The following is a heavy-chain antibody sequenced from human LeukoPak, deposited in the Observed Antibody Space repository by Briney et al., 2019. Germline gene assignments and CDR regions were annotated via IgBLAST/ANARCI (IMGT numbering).Heavy chain of an antibody. J-gene: IGHJ6*03. CDR1: GYTFTSYY. Sequence: ASVKVSCKASGYTFTSYYMHWVRQAPGQGLEWMGIINPSSGSTSYAQKFQGRVTMTRDTSTSTVYMELSRLRSEDTAVYYCATVSYYYYYMDLWGKGTTATVSS. V-gene: IGHV1-46*01. CDR2: INPSSGST. CDR3: ATVSYYYYYMDL.